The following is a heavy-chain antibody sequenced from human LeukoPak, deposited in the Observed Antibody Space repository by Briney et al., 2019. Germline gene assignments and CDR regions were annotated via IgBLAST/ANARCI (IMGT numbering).Heavy chain of an antibody. D-gene: IGHD2-15*01. CDR2: IIPTFGTA. CDR3: ARERGVTRYFGY. V-gene: IGHV1-69*05. J-gene: IGHJ4*02. CDR1: GGTFSSYA. Sequence: SVKVSCKASGGTFSSYAISWVRQAPGQGLEWMGGIIPTFGTANYAQKFQGRVTITTDESTSTAYMELSSLRSEDTAVYYCARERGVTRYFGYWGQGTLVTVSS.